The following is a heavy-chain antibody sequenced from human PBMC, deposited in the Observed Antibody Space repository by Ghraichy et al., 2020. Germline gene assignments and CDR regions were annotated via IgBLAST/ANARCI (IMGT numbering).Heavy chain of an antibody. D-gene: IGHD3-10*01. CDR2: ISSSSSYI. J-gene: IGHJ2*01. CDR3: ARDEPALWFREFWYFDL. Sequence: GGSLRLTCAASGFTFSSYSMNWVRQAPGKGLEWVSSISSSSSYIYYADSVKGRFTISRDNAKNSLYLQMNSLRAEDTAVYYCARDEPALWFREFWYFDLWGRGTLVTVSS. CDR1: GFTFSSYS. V-gene: IGHV3-21*01.